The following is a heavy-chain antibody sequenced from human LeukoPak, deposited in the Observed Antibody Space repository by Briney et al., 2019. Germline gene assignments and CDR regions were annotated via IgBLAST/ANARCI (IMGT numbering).Heavy chain of an antibody. CDR2: IYYSGST. D-gene: IGHD6-13*01. Sequence: SETLSLTCTVSGGSISSSSYYWGWIRQPPGKGLEWIGSIYYSGSTYYNPSLKSRVTISVDTSKNQFSLKLSSVTAADTAVYYCASKYSGSWYHNDAFDIWGQGTMVTVSS. CDR3: ASKYSGSWYHNDAFDI. V-gene: IGHV4-39*01. J-gene: IGHJ3*02. CDR1: GGSISSSSYY.